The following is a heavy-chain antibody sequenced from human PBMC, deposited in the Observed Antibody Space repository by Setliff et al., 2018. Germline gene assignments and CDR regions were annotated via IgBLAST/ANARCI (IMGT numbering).Heavy chain of an antibody. Sequence: SGPTLVNPTQTLTLTCTYSGFSFGISGMRLSWIRQAPGKALEWLARVDWDDDKFYSTSLATRLAISKDTFKNQVILTMTNMDPADTATYFCARDSREYYFDYWGQGILVTVSS. J-gene: IGHJ4*02. CDR1: GFSFGISGMR. V-gene: IGHV2-70*04. CDR3: ARDSREYYFDY. CDR2: VDWDDDK. D-gene: IGHD3-22*01.